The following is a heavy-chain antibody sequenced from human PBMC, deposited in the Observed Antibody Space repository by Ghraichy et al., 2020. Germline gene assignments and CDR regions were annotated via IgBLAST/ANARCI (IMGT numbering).Heavy chain of an antibody. J-gene: IGHJ5*02. CDR3: ARGRLYGSGSFYST. CDR1: GGSFGIYY. Sequence: SETLSLTCTVSGGSFGIYYWTWIRQSPGKGLEWIGDITHSGSTNYNPSLKSRVIISVDTSNNQLSLKVTSVIAADTAVYYCARGRLYGSGSFYSTWGQGTLVTVSS. V-gene: IGHV4-34*01. CDR2: ITHSGST. D-gene: IGHD3-10*01.